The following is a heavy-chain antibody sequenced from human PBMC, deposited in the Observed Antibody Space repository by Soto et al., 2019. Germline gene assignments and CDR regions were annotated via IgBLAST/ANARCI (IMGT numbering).Heavy chain of an antibody. CDR2: IIPSFGSA. J-gene: IGHJ5*02. D-gene: IGHD3-22*01. CDR1: GGTFSSYA. Sequence: SVKVSCKASGGTFSSYAISWVRQAPGQGLEWMGGIIPSFGSAYYADSLKGRFTISRDNSKNTVYLQMNSLRAEDTAVYYCAKASDPPDLVYYYDSSGYYYGSWFDPWGQGTLVTVSS. CDR3: AKASDPPDLVYYYDSSGYYYGSWFDP. V-gene: IGHV1-69*05.